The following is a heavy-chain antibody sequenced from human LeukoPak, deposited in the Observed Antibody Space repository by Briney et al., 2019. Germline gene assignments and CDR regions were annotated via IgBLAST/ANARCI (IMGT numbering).Heavy chain of an antibody. CDR1: GGSMRTSSFY. Sequence: PSETLSLTCGVSGGSMRTSSFYWGWIRHPPGRGLEWIGSIYYTGTTDHNPSLKSRVTISVDTPENQFSLEVGSVTAADTAIYYCARQRNPEYTFEVAFDIWGQGTMVTVSS. D-gene: IGHD1-14*01. J-gene: IGHJ3*02. CDR2: IYYTGTT. V-gene: IGHV4-39*01. CDR3: ARQRNPEYTFEVAFDI.